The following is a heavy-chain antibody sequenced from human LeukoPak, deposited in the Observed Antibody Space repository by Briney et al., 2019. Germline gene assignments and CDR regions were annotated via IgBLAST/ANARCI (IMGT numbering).Heavy chain of an antibody. V-gene: IGHV3-30*02. CDR1: GFTLSHYG. D-gene: IGHD3-10*01. J-gene: IGHJ4*02. CDR3: AKAHPSRGYGSGSREDL. CDR2: IRYDGSNK. Sequence: KPGGSLRLSCTASGFTLSHYGIHWVRQAPGKGLEWVAFIRYDGSNKYYADSVKGRFIISRDNSKNTLYLQMNSLRAEDTAVYYCAKAHPSRGYGSGSREDLWGQGTLVTVSS.